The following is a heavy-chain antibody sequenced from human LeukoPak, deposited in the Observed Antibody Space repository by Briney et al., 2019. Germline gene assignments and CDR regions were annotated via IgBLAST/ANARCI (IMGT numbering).Heavy chain of an antibody. V-gene: IGHV1-69*05. J-gene: IGHJ4*02. CDR2: IIPIFGTA. CDR1: GGTFSSYA. Sequence: SVKVSCKASGGTFSSYAISWVRQAPGQGLEWMGGIIPIFGTANYAQKFQGRVTITTDESTSTAYMELSSLRSEDTAVYYCARSRPALGTFDFWGQGTLVTVSS. CDR3: ARSRPALGTFDF. D-gene: IGHD3-16*02.